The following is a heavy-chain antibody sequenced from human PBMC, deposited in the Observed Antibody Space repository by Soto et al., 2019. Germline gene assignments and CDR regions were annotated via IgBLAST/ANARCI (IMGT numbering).Heavy chain of an antibody. CDR2: ISSSGSTI. CDR1: GFTFSDYY. D-gene: IGHD2-15*01. Sequence: GGSLRLSCAASGFTFSDYYMSWIRQAPGKGLEWVSYISSSGSTIYYADSVKGRFTISRDNAKNSLYLQMNSLRAEDSAVYYCARGGIAHCSGGSCPNYYYYGMDVWGQGATVTVSS. CDR3: ARGGIAHCSGGSCPNYYYYGMDV. V-gene: IGHV3-11*01. J-gene: IGHJ6*02.